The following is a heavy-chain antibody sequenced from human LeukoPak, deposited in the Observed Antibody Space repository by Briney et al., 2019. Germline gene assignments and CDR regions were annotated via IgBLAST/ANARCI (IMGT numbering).Heavy chain of an antibody. J-gene: IGHJ5*02. CDR1: GFTFSSYE. D-gene: IGHD6-19*01. Sequence: GGSLRLSCAASGFTFSSYEMNWVRQAPGKGLEWVSYISSSGSTIYYADSVKGRFTISRDNAKNSLYLQMNSLRAEDTAVYYCARDGLDSGWYEGNWFDPWGQGTLVTVSS. CDR2: ISSSGSTI. V-gene: IGHV3-48*03. CDR3: ARDGLDSGWYEGNWFDP.